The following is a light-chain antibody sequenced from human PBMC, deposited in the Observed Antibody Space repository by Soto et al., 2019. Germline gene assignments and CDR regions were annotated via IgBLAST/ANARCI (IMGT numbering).Light chain of an antibody. J-gene: IGKJ1*01. CDR2: DAS. Sequence: TQSPPTLSVAVGERATLTFRASQSISSRLAWYQQKPGQAPKLLIYDASSLESGVPSRFSGSGSGTEFTLTISSLQPDDFATYYCQQYNTYPRTFGQGTKVDIK. CDR1: QSISSR. CDR3: QQYNTYPRT. V-gene: IGKV1-5*01.